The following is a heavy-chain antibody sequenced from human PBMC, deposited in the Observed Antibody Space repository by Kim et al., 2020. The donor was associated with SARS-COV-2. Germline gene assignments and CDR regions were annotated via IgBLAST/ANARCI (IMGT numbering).Heavy chain of an antibody. CDR1: GGSISSSSYY. J-gene: IGHJ4*02. V-gene: IGHV4-39*01. Sequence: SETLSLTCTVSGGSISSSSYYWGWIRQPPGKGLEWIGSIYYIGSTYSNPSPKRRVTISVHTSKNQFTLKLSSVTAAGTAVYYSYSSSWPYNFANWGQGTLVTVS. CDR3: YSSSWPYNFAN. D-gene: IGHD6-13*01. CDR2: IYYIGST.